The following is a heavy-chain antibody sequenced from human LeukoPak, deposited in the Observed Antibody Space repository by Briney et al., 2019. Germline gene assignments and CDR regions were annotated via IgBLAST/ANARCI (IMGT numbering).Heavy chain of an antibody. CDR2: VSHDGSHS. D-gene: IGHD2-8*01. CDR3: ARGLSNGGSPYNWFGP. V-gene: IGHV3-7*04. J-gene: IGHJ5*02. CDR1: GFTFSSFW. Sequence: GGSLRLSCTASGFTFSSFWMTWVRKAPEKGPEWVASVSHDGSHSYYVDSVKGRFTISRDNAKNSLYLQMNSLRTEDTAVYFCARGLSNGGSPYNWFGPWGQGTLVTVSS.